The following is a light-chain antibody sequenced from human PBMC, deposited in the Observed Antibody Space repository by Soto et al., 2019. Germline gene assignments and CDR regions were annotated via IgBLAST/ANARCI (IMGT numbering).Light chain of an antibody. V-gene: IGKV3-20*01. CDR3: CQYDRSPIFT. CDR1: QSVSDNH. J-gene: IGKJ3*01. CDR2: GAS. Sequence: EIVLTQSPGTLSLSPGERATLSCRASQSVSDNHLAWYHQKPGQPTRLLIYGASTRATGIPERFSGHGAGTDFTLTISRLEPGDFSTYYCCQYDRSPIFTFGPGTKVDI.